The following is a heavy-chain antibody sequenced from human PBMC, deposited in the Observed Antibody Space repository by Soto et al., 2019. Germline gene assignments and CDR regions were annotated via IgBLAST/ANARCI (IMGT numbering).Heavy chain of an antibody. CDR1: GGSITGGFSY. Sequence: QLQLRESGPGLVQPAQTLSLTCTVAGGSITGGFSYWTWVRQHPGKGLEWDGHIYYSGTAYYNPSLKSRVDISVDPSQNRFSLKLSSVTAADTAMYFCARSLPGGTIFYMDIWGEGTTVTFSS. CDR2: IYYSGTA. CDR3: ARSLPGGTIFYMDI. V-gene: IGHV4-31*03. J-gene: IGHJ6*03. D-gene: IGHD1-26*01.